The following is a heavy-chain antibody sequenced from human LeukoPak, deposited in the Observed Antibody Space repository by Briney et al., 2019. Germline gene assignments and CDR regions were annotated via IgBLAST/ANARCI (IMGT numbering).Heavy chain of an antibody. J-gene: IGHJ4*02. D-gene: IGHD3-9*01. Sequence: PGGSLRLSCAASGFTFSSYGMHWVRRAPSKGLEWVAVIWYDGSNKYYVDSVKGRFTISRDNSKSTLYLQMNSLRAEDTAVYYCARDLKALRYFDWLSDWGQGTLVTVSS. V-gene: IGHV3-33*01. CDR1: GFTFSSYG. CDR2: IWYDGSNK. CDR3: ARDLKALRYFDWLSD.